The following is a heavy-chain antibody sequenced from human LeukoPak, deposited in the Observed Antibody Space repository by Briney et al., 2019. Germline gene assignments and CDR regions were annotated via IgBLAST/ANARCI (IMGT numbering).Heavy chain of an antibody. CDR3: ARALSSITPRVDI. CDR2: IYYSGST. J-gene: IGHJ3*02. Sequence: SETLSLTCTVSGGSISTNYWSWIRQPPGKGLEWIAYIYYSGSTKYNASLKSRVTISLDTSKNQFSLNLSSVTAVDTAVYYCARALSSITPRVDIWGQGTMVTVSS. V-gene: IGHV4-59*01. CDR1: GGSISTNY. D-gene: IGHD6-6*01.